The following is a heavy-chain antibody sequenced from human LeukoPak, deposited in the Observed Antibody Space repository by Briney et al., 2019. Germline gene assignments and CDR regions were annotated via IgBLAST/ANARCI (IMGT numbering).Heavy chain of an antibody. CDR1: SDSISNSAYH. J-gene: IGHJ5*02. D-gene: IGHD5-18*01. CDR2: IYYNRGT. Sequence: SETLSLTCTVSSDSISNSAYHWGWIRQPPGRGLEWIGTIYYNRGTYYNPSLKSRVTISIDKSKNQFSLKLSSVTAADTAVYYCARTYSYGLNWFDPWGQGTLVTVSS. V-gene: IGHV4-39*07. CDR3: ARTYSYGLNWFDP.